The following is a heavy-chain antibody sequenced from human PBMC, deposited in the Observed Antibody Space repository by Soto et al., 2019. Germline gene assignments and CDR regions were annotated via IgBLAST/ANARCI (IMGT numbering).Heavy chain of an antibody. D-gene: IGHD2-2*02. J-gene: IGHJ4*02. CDR2: EYSGTT. CDR3: ATYTTGGGGRGY. V-gene: IGHV4-59*08. Sequence: QVQLQESGPGLVKPSETLSLTCTVSGASISRDHWNWIRQPPGKGLEWIGEYSGTTNYNPSLRTRGTLRADTANTRFSWKLGSVTAADAAVYFCATYTTGGGGRGYWGQGTLVTVSS. CDR1: GASISRDH.